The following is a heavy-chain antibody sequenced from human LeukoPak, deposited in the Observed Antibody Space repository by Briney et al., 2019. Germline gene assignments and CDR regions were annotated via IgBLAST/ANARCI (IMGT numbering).Heavy chain of an antibody. J-gene: IGHJ5*02. CDR1: GYTFTSYG. CDR3: ARDKGSITMVRGANYWFDP. Sequence: ASVKVSCKASGYTFTSYGISWVRQAPGQGLEWMGWISAYNGNTNYAQKLQGRVTMTTDTSTSTAYMELRSLRSDDTAVYYCARDKGSITMVRGANYWFDPWGQGTLVTVSS. CDR2: ISAYNGNT. V-gene: IGHV1-18*01. D-gene: IGHD3-10*01.